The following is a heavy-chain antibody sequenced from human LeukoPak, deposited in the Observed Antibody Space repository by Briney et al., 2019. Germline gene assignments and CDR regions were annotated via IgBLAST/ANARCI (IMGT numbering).Heavy chain of an antibody. CDR3: AKWRAAAGTARLYYYYYGMDV. Sequence: PGGSLILSCAASGFTFSSYAISWVRQAPGKGLGGVSAISGSGGSTYYADSVKGRSTISRDNSKNTLYLQMNSLRAEDTAVYYCAKWRAAAGTARLYYYYYGMDVWGQGTTVTVSS. V-gene: IGHV3-23*01. D-gene: IGHD6-13*01. CDR2: ISGSGGST. CDR1: GFTFSSYA. J-gene: IGHJ6*02.